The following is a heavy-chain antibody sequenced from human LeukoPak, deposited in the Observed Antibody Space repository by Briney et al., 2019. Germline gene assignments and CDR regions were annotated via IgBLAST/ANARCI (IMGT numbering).Heavy chain of an antibody. D-gene: IGHD5-18*01. J-gene: IGHJ4*02. CDR2: VYSCGST. CDR3: AGRHTGTFEY. Sequence: SETLSLTCTVSGGSMSSYYWTWIRQPPGTGLEWIGYVYSCGSTNYNPSLKSRVTISVDTSKNQFSLKLSSVTAADTAVYYCAGRHTGTFEYWGQGALVTVSS. V-gene: IGHV4-59*01. CDR1: GGSMSSYY.